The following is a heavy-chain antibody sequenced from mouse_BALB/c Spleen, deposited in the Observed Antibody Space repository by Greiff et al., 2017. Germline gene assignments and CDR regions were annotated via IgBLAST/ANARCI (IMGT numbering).Heavy chain of an antibody. D-gene: IGHD1-3*01. CDR2: ISSGSSTI. CDR1: GFTFSSFG. Sequence: VQLKESGGGLVQPGGSRKLSCAASGFTFSSFGMHWVRQAPEKGLEWVAYISSGSSTIYYADTVKGRFTISRDNPKNTLFLQMTSLRSEDTAMYYCARRALDYWGQGTTLTVSS. V-gene: IGHV5-17*02. CDR3: ARRALDY. J-gene: IGHJ2*01.